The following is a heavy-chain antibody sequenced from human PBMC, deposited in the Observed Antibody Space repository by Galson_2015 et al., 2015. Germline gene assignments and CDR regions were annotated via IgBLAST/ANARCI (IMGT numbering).Heavy chain of an antibody. CDR3: ARVGNWHDFWSGYANGWFDP. J-gene: IGHJ5*02. CDR1: GVTFSDFY. CDR2: ISRSSSYT. Sequence: SLSLCCAASGVTFSDFYMSWIRQSPGLGRVGVSYISRSSSYTNYAESGKGRFTISRDNAKNSLYLQMNSLRAEDTAVDYCARVGNWHDFWSGYANGWFDPWGQGTLVTVSS. D-gene: IGHD3-3*01. V-gene: IGHV3-11*06.